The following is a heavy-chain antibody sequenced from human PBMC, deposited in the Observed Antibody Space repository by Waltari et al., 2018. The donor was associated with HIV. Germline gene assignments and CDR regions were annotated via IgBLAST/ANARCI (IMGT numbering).Heavy chain of an antibody. Sequence: QLQLQESGPGLVKPSETLSLTCTVSGGSISSSSYYWGWIRQPPGKGLEWIGSIYYSGSTYYNPSLKSRVTISVATSKNQFSLNLSSVTAADTAVYYCARHDCSGGSYFLDAFDIWGQWTMVTVSS. D-gene: IGHD2-15*01. V-gene: IGHV4-39*01. CDR3: ARHDCSGGSYFLDAFDI. J-gene: IGHJ3*02. CDR1: GGSISSSSYY. CDR2: IYYSGST.